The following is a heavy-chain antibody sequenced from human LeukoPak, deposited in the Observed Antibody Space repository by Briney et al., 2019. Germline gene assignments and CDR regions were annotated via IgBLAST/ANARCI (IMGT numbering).Heavy chain of an antibody. CDR3: ARDQYYDVSTYYEIDY. J-gene: IGHJ4*02. CDR2: IYFSGGT. V-gene: IGHV4-39*07. Sequence: SETLSLTCTVSGDSISSSNCYWGWIRQPPGKGLEWIGSIYFSGGTYYNASLKSRVTISVDTSKNQFSLKMTSVTAADTAVYYCARDQYYDVSTYYEIDYWGQGTLVTVSS. CDR1: GDSISSSNCY. D-gene: IGHD3-22*01.